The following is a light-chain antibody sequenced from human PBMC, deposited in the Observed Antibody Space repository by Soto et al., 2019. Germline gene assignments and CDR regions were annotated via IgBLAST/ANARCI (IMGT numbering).Light chain of an antibody. Sequence: EIVLTQSPGTLSLSPGERATLSCRASQSVSSNNLAWYQQRPGQAPRVVIYGASTRATGIPERFSGSGSGTDFTLTISSLEPEDFAVYYCQKYGRSPFTFRPWTKVDIK. V-gene: IGKV3-20*01. J-gene: IGKJ3*01. CDR1: QSVSSNN. CDR2: GAS. CDR3: QKYGRSPFT.